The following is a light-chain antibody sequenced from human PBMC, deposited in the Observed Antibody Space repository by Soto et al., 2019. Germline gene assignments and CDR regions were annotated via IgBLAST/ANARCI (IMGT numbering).Light chain of an antibody. J-gene: IGKJ2*01. Sequence: EIVMTQSPATLSVSPGERATLSCRASQSVSSNLAWYQQKPGQAPRLLIYGASTRATGSPARFSGSRSGTEFTLTISSLQSEDFAVYYCQQYNNWPHTFGQGTELEIK. CDR2: GAS. CDR1: QSVSSN. CDR3: QQYNNWPHT. V-gene: IGKV3-15*01.